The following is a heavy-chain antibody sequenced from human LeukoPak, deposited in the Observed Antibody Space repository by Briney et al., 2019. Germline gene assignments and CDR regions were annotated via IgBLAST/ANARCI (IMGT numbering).Heavy chain of an antibody. CDR2: ISGSGGIT. CDR1: GFTFNTYA. CDR3: AKGTLYSGSSHFDS. J-gene: IGHJ4*02. V-gene: IGHV3-23*01. Sequence: GGSLRLSCAASGFTFNTYAMNWVRQAPGRGLEWVSAISGSGGITYYADSVKGRFTISRDNSKNTLYLQMNSLRAEDTAVYYCAKGTLYSGSSHFDSWGQGTLVT. D-gene: IGHD1-26*01.